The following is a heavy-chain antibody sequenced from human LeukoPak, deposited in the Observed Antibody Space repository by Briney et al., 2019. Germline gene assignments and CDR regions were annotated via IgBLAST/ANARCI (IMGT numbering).Heavy chain of an antibody. CDR2: IYSGGST. V-gene: IGHV3-53*01. CDR3: ARIEWERLGRAFDI. J-gene: IGHJ3*02. D-gene: IGHD1-26*01. Sequence: GGSLRLSCAASGFTFSSYAMSWVRQAPGKGLEWVSVIYSGGSTYYADSVKGRFTISRDNSKNTLYLQMNSLRAEDTAVYYCARIEWERLGRAFDIWGQGTMVTVSS. CDR1: GFTFSSYA.